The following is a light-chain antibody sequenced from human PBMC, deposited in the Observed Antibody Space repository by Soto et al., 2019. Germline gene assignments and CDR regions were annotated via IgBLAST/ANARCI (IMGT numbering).Light chain of an antibody. CDR3: AAWDDSLNGPV. Sequence: LTQPPSASGTPGQRVTMSCSGSGPNIGSNTVNWYQQFPGTAPKVLIYSNDQRPSGVPDPFSGSKSDTSASLAISGLQSEDEADYYSAAWDDSLNGPVFGTGTKVTVL. J-gene: IGLJ1*01. CDR2: SND. V-gene: IGLV1-44*01. CDR1: GPNIGSNT.